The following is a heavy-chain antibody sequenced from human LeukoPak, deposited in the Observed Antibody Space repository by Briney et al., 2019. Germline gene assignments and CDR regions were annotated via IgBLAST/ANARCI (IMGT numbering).Heavy chain of an antibody. J-gene: IGHJ6*02. CDR2: INWNADST. D-gene: IGHD3-9*01. CDR1: GFKFSDYG. Sequence: GGSLRLSCAASGFKFSDYGMSWVRQAPGKGLEWVSGINWNADSTGYADSVKGRFTISKDNAKNSLFLQMNSLRAEDTAMYYCARAILSDPKYYGMDVWGQGTTVTVSS. V-gene: IGHV3-20*04. CDR3: ARAILSDPKYYGMDV.